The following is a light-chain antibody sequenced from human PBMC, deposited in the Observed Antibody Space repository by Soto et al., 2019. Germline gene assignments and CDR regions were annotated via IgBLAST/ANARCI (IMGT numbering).Light chain of an antibody. CDR3: QQYRSSPIT. V-gene: IGKV3-20*01. Sequence: DIVLTQSPGTLSLSPGERATLSCRASQSINNNYVAWYQQRPGRTPRLLIYGASSRATGIPDRFSGSGSGTDFTLTIARLEPEDFAVYYRQQYRSSPITFGQGTRLEIK. CDR2: GAS. CDR1: QSINNNY. J-gene: IGKJ5*01.